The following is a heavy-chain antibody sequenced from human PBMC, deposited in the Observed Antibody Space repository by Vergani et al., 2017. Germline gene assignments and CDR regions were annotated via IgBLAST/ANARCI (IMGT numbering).Heavy chain of an antibody. V-gene: IGHV3-33*01. D-gene: IGHD1-7*01. J-gene: IGHJ4*02. Sequence: QVQLVESGGGVVQPGRSLRLSCAASGFTFSSYGMHWVRQAPGKGLERVAVIWYDGSNKYYADSVKGLFTISRDNSKNTLYLQMNSLRAEDTAVYYCARDPRITGTTAGGMDYWGQGTLVTVSS. CDR1: GFTFSSYG. CDR2: IWYDGSNK. CDR3: ARDPRITGTTAGGMDY.